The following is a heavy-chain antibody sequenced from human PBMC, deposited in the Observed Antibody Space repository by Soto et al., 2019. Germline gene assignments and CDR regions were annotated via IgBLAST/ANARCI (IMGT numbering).Heavy chain of an antibody. CDR1: GFIFNTYA. J-gene: IGHJ6*02. CDR3: SKGTGTTRLYSMDV. Sequence: GGSLRLSCVASGFIFNTYAMNWVRQAPGKGLEWVSAINAGGATTFYADSRRGRFTISRDNAKDTLYLQMNSLIAEDTALYYCSKGTGTTRLYSMDVWGQGTTVTVSS. V-gene: IGHV3-23*01. D-gene: IGHD1-7*01. CDR2: INAGGATT.